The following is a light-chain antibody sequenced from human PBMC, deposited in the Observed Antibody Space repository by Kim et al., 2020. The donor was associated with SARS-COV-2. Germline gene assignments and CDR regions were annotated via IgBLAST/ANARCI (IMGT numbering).Light chain of an antibody. CDR2: DVT. J-gene: IGLJ1*01. CDR1: ISDVGGYDY. Sequence: QSALTQPASVSGSPGQSITVSCTGTISDVGGYDYVSWYQQYPGKAPQLLIYDVTNRPSGISHRFSGSKSGNTASLIISGLQADDEAQYYCASYTSTDSLYVFGTGTQLTVL. V-gene: IGLV2-14*03. CDR3: ASYTSTDSLYV.